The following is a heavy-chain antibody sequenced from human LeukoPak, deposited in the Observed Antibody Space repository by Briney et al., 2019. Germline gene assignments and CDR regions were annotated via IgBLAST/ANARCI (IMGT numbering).Heavy chain of an antibody. CDR3: AREEGYCSSTSCSAPFDY. J-gene: IGHJ4*02. CDR1: GYTFAGYS. V-gene: IGHV1-2*02. D-gene: IGHD2-2*01. CDR2: INPNSGGT. Sequence: GASVKASCKASGYTFAGYSMHWVRQAPGQGLEWMAWINPNSGGTNYAQKFQGRVTMTRDTSTSTAYMELSRLRSDDTAVYYCAREEGYCSSTSCSAPFDYWGQGTLVTASS.